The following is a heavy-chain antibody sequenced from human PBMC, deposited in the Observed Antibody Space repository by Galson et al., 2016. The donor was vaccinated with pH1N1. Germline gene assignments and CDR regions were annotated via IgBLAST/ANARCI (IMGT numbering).Heavy chain of an antibody. J-gene: IGHJ4*02. V-gene: IGHV3-66*02. D-gene: IGHD3-16*02. CDR2: IYSGGSA. CDR3: ARGSSLGELSFLWFDY. Sequence: SLRLSCAASGFTVSSNYMSWVRQAPGKGLEWVSVIYSGGSAYYADPVKGRLTISRDNSKNTLYLQMNSMRAEDTAADYCARGSSLGELSFLWFDYWGQGTLVTVSS. CDR1: GFTVSSNY.